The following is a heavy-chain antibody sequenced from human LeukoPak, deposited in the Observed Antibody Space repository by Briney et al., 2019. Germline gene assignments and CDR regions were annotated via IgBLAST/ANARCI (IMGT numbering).Heavy chain of an antibody. D-gene: IGHD5-18*01. V-gene: IGHV3-30*04. CDR1: GFTFSSCA. CDR3: ARDPKGGFSYGWGAFDI. CDR2: ISYDGNNK. J-gene: IGHJ3*02. Sequence: PGGSLRLSCAASGFTFSSCAMHWVRQAPGKGLEWVAVISYDGNNKYYADSVKGRFIISRDNSKNTLYLQMSSLRAEDTAVYFCARDPKGGFSYGWGAFDIWGQETMVTVSS.